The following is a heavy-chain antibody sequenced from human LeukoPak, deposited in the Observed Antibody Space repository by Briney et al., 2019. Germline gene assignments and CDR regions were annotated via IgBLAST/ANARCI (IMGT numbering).Heavy chain of an antibody. CDR3: ARVTGSIGY. Sequence: ASVKVSCKASGYTFSSYDINWVRQATGQGLEWMGRMNPKSGNTGYAQKFQGRVTMTRDTSISTAYMELSSLRSEDTAVYYCARVTGSIGYWGQGTLVTVSS. J-gene: IGHJ4*02. CDR1: GYTFSSYD. D-gene: IGHD1-26*01. CDR2: MNPKSGNT. V-gene: IGHV1-8*01.